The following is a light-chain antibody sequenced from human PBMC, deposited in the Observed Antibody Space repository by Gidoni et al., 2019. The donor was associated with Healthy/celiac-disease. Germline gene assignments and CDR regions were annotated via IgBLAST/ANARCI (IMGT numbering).Light chain of an antibody. CDR1: QSVSSSY. J-gene: IGKJ4*01. Sequence: EIVLTQSPGTLSLSPGERATLSCRASQSVSSSYLAWYQQKHGQAPRLLSYGASSRATGIPDRFSGSGSGTDFTLTISRLEPEDFAVYYCQQYGSSPLTFGGXTKVEIK. CDR2: GAS. CDR3: QQYGSSPLT. V-gene: IGKV3-20*01.